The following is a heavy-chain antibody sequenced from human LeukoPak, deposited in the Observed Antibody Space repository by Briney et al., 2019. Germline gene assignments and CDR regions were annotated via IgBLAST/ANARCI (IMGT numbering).Heavy chain of an antibody. D-gene: IGHD6-13*01. CDR3: VYSSNEEY. J-gene: IGHJ4*02. V-gene: IGHV3-74*01. Sequence: GGSLRLSCAASGFTFSSYWMHWVRQAPGKGLVWVSHINSDGSSRSYADSVKGRFTISRDNAKNTLYLQMNSLRAEDTAVYHCVYSSNEEYWGQGTLVTVSS. CDR2: INSDGSSR. CDR1: GFTFSSYW.